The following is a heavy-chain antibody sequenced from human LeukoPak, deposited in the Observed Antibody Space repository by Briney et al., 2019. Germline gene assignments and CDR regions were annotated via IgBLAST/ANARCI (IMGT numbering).Heavy chain of an antibody. J-gene: IGHJ4*02. V-gene: IGHV1-18*01. D-gene: IGHD1-26*01. CDR3: ARDKRYGRGWEQTGALDY. Sequence: ASVKVSCKASGYTFTSYGISWVRQAPGQGLEWMGWICAYNGNTNYAQKLQGRVTLTTDTSTSTAYMELRSLRSDDTAVYYCARDKRYGRGWEQTGALDYWGQGTLVTVSS. CDR1: GYTFTSYG. CDR2: ICAYNGNT.